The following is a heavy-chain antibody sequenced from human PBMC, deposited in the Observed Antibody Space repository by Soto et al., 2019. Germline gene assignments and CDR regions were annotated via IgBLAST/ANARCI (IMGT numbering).Heavy chain of an antibody. V-gene: IGHV4-59*08. CDR2: IYYSGST. Sequence: SETLSLTCTVSGGSISSYYWSWIRQPPGKGLEWIGYIYYSGSTNYNPSLKSRVTISVDTSKNQFSLKLSSVTAADTAVYSCARKGDREYSFAYWGQGTLVPVSP. CDR3: ARKGDREYSFAY. J-gene: IGHJ4*02. D-gene: IGHD1-26*01. CDR1: GGSISSYY.